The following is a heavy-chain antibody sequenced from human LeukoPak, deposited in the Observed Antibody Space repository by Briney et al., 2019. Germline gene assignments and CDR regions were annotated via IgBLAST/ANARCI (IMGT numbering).Heavy chain of an antibody. CDR2: ISGSGGST. D-gene: IGHD6-19*01. CDR1: GFTFSSYA. V-gene: IGHV3-23*01. CDR3: AKDRAVVGDYWYFDL. Sequence: GGSLRLSCAASGFTFSSYAMSWVRQAPGKGLVWVSGISGSGGSTFYTDSVKGRFTISRDNSKNTLNPQMNSLRAEDTAVYYCAKDRAVVGDYWYFDLWGRGTLVTVSS. J-gene: IGHJ2*01.